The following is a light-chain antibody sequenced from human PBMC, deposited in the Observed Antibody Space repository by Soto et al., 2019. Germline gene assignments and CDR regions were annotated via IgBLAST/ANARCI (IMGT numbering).Light chain of an antibody. V-gene: IGKV1-5*01. CDR2: DAS. CDR1: QSISSW. Sequence: DIQMTHSPSTLSASVGDRVTITCRASQSISSWLAWYQQKPGKAPKLLIYDASSLESGVPSRFSGSGSGTEFTLTISSLQPDDFATYYCQQYTSYSQPFAQGTKV. J-gene: IGKJ1*01. CDR3: QQYTSYSQP.